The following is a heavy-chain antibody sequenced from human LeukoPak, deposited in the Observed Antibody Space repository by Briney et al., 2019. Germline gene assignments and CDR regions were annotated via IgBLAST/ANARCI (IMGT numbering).Heavy chain of an antibody. V-gene: IGHV3-13*05. J-gene: IGHJ6*02. D-gene: IGHD3-10*02. Sequence: PGGSLRLSCAASGFTFSSYDMHWVRQATGKGLEWVSAIGTAGDPYYPGSVKGRFTISRENAKNSLYLQMNSLRAGDTAVYYCARQLVRGVKPYYYYYGMDVWGQGTLVTVSS. CDR3: ARQLVRGVKPYYYYYGMDV. CDR2: IGTAGDP. CDR1: GFTFSSYD.